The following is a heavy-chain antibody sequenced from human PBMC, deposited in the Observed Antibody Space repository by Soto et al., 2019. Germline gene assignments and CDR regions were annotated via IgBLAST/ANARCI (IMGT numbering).Heavy chain of an antibody. D-gene: IGHD6-6*01. J-gene: IGHJ3*02. CDR1: GGSISSGGYY. V-gene: IGHV4-31*03. Sequence: QVQLQESGPGLVKPSQTLSLTCTVSGGSISSGGYYWSWIRQHPGKGLEWIGYIYYSGSTYYNPSLKSRVNISVATSKNQFSLKMSSVTAAETAVYYWARDLQARAFDIWGQGTMVTVSS. CDR2: IYYSGST. CDR3: ARDLQARAFDI.